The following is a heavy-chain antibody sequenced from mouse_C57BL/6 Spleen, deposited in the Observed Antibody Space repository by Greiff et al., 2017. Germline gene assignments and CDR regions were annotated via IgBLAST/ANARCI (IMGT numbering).Heavy chain of an antibody. D-gene: IGHD4-1*01. CDR1: GFTFSSYA. Sequence: EVQLVESGGGLVKPGGSLKLSCAASGFTFSSYAMSWVRQTPEKRLEWVATISDGGSYTYYPDNVKGRFTISRDNAKNNLYLQMSHLKSEDTAMYYCARENWDGTFDDWGQGTTLTVSS. CDR3: ARENWDGTFDD. CDR2: ISDGGSYT. J-gene: IGHJ2*01. V-gene: IGHV5-4*01.